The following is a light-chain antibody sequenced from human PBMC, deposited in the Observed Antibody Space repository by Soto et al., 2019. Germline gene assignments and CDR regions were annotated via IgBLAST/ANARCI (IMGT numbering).Light chain of an antibody. CDR3: RSYAGSTTFDVV. CDR2: EVS. Sequence: QSALTQPPSASGSPGQSVTISCTGTSSDVGGYNYVSWYQQHPGKAPKLMIYEVSKRPSGVPDRFSGSKFGNTPSLTVSGLQAGDEADYYGRSYAGSTTFDVVFGGGTKLTFL. V-gene: IGLV2-8*01. J-gene: IGLJ2*01. CDR1: SSDVGGYNY.